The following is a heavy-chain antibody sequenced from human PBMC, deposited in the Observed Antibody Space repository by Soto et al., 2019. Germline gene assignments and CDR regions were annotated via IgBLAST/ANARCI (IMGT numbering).Heavy chain of an antibody. J-gene: IGHJ3*02. D-gene: IGHD5-12*01. CDR2: ISSSSSYI. CDR1: GFTFSSYG. V-gene: IGHV3-21*01. Sequence: GGSLRLSCAASGFTFSSYGMNWVRQAPGKGLEWVSSISSSSSYIYYADSVKGRFTISRDNAKNSLYLQMNSLRAEDTAVYYCAASGYDYDDAFDIWGQGTMVTVSS. CDR3: AASGYDYDDAFDI.